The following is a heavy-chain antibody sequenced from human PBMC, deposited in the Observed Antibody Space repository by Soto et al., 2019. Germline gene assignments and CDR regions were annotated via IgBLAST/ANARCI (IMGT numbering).Heavy chain of an antibody. V-gene: IGHV1-69*01. J-gene: IGHJ4*02. CDR2: IIPIFGTA. Sequence: QVQLVQSGAEVKKPGSSVKVSCKASGGTFSSYAISWVRQAPGQGLEWMGGIIPIFGTANYAQKFQGRVTITADESTSTAYMELSSVRSEDTAVYYCAREAYCGGDCYSPSFDYWGQGTLVTVSS. D-gene: IGHD2-21*02. CDR1: GGTFSSYA. CDR3: AREAYCGGDCYSPSFDY.